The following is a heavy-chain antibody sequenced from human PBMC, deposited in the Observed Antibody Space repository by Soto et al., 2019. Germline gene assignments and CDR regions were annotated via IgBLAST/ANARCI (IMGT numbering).Heavy chain of an antibody. Sequence: EMQLLESGGGLVRPGGSLRLSCAASTFTFKKYVMSWVRQSPGKGLEWVSAITGTGGATYYAESVKGRFTVSRDNSNNALFLQMNTLRVEDTAVYFCATGAPPPPSVYYGVDLWGQGTTVTVSP. CDR3: ATGAPPPPSVYYGVDL. CDR1: TFTFKKYV. CDR2: ITGTGGAT. J-gene: IGHJ6*01. D-gene: IGHD3-10*01. V-gene: IGHV3-23*01.